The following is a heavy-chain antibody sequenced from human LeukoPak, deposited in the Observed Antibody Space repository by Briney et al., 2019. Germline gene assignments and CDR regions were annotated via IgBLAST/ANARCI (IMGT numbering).Heavy chain of an antibody. CDR3: ARDSGSDAFDI. J-gene: IGHJ3*02. D-gene: IGHD1-26*01. Sequence: GGSLRLSCAASGFTFNNYNMNWVRQAPGKGLEWVSSISSSSSYIYYADSVKGRFTISRDNAKNSLYLQMNSLRAEDTAVYYCARDSGSDAFDIWGQGTMVTVSS. CDR2: ISSSSSYI. V-gene: IGHV3-21*01. CDR1: GFTFNNYN.